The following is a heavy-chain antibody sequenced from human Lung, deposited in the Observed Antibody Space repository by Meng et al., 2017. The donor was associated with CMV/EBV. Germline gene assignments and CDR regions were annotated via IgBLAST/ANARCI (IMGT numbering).Heavy chain of an antibody. Sequence: VQLQQSGPGLVKPSQTLSRTCAISGDIVSSNSPAWHWIRQSPSRGLEWLGRTYYRSKWYHEYAVSVKSRITISPDTPKNQFSLQLNSMTPEDTAVYYCARGINGGCGDWGQGTLVTVSS. CDR1: GDIVSSNSPA. CDR3: ARGINGGCGD. CDR2: TYYRSKWYH. J-gene: IGHJ4*02. V-gene: IGHV6-1*01. D-gene: IGHD4-23*01.